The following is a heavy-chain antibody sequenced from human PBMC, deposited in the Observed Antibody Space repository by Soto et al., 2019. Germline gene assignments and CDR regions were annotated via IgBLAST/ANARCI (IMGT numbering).Heavy chain of an antibody. J-gene: IGHJ5*02. CDR2: ISAYNGNT. CDR3: ARERPEQLVREDWFDP. Sequence: GASVKVSCKASGYTFTSYGISWVRQAPGQGLEWMGWISAYNGNTNYAQKLQGRVTMTTDTSTSTAYMELRSLRSDDTAVYYCARERPEQLVREDWFDPWGQGTLVTVSS. CDR1: GYTFTSYG. V-gene: IGHV1-18*01. D-gene: IGHD6-6*01.